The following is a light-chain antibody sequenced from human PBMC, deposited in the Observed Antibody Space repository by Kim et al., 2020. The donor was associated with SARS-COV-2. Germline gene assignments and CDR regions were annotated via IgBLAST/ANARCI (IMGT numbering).Light chain of an antibody. CDR1: SSDVGGYNF. Sequence: GQSVTLSWTGTSSDVGGYNFVSWYQQHPGKAPKLMIYEVNKRPSGVPDRFSGSKSGNTASLTVSGLQAEDEADYYCSSYAGSNTWVFGGGTKLTVL. CDR2: EVN. CDR3: SSYAGSNTWV. V-gene: IGLV2-8*01. J-gene: IGLJ3*02.